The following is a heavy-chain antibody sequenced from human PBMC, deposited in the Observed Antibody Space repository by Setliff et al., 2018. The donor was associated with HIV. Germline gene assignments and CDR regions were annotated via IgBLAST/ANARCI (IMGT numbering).Heavy chain of an antibody. V-gene: IGHV4-4*02. Sequence: SETLSLTCTVYGASISSNKWWSWVRQSPGKGLEWIGEISHSGTANYNASLKSRVTMSIDKSTDQFSLKMRSVTAADTAVYYCARATRRNDAFDIWGQGTMVTVSS. CDR1: GASISSNKW. J-gene: IGHJ3*02. CDR2: ISHSGTA. CDR3: ARATRRNDAFDI. D-gene: IGHD1-1*01.